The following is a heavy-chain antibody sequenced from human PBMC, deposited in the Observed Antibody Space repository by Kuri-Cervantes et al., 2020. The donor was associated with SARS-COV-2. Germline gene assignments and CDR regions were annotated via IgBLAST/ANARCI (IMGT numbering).Heavy chain of an antibody. V-gene: IGHV1-69*06. CDR1: GGIFSSYA. CDR2: IIPIFGTA. J-gene: IGHJ5*02. D-gene: IGHD3-9*01. Sequence: SVKVSCKASGGIFSSYAISWVRQAPGQGLEWMGGIIPIFGTANYAQKFQGRVTITADKSTSTAYMELSSLGSEDTAVYYCARASVSYYDILTGYYGTKNSPFDPWGQGTLVTVSS. CDR3: ARASVSYYDILTGYYGTKNSPFDP.